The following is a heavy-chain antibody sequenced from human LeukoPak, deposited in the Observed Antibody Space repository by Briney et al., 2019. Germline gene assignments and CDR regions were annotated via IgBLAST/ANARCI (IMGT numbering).Heavy chain of an antibody. V-gene: IGHV4-34*01. J-gene: IGHJ5*02. CDR3: ARERLAMVRGVIPKEAWGWFDP. CDR2: INHSGST. Sequence: SETLSLTCAVYGGSFSGYYWSWIRQPPGKGLGWIGEINHSGSTNHNPSLKSRVTISVDTSKNQFSLKLSSVTAADTAVYYCARERLAMVRGVIPKEAWGWFDPWGQGTLVTVSS. CDR1: GGSFSGYY. D-gene: IGHD3-10*01.